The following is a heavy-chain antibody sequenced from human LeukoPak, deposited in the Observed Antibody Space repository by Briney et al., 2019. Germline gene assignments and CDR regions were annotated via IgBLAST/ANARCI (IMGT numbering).Heavy chain of an antibody. Sequence: GESLKISCKGSGYSFTSYWIGWVRQMPGKGLEWMGIIYLGDSDTRYSPSFQGQVTISADKSISTAYLQWSSLKASDTAMYYCARQYGSGKPFTSYYYYYYMDVWGKGTTVTVSS. J-gene: IGHJ6*03. CDR2: IYLGDSDT. CDR1: GYSFTSYW. CDR3: ARQYGSGKPFTSYYYYYYMDV. D-gene: IGHD3-10*01. V-gene: IGHV5-51*01.